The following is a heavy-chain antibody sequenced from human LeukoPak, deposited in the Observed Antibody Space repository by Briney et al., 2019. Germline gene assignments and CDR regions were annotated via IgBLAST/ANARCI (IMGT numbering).Heavy chain of an antibody. CDR3: AKDQADCSSTSCYFAY. V-gene: IGHV3-23*01. Sequence: GGSLRLSCAASGFTFSSYAMSWVRQAAGKGLEWVSTISGSGDSTYYADSVKGRFTISRDNSKNTLYLQMNSLRAEDTAIYYCAKDQADCSSTSCYFAYWGQGTLVTVSS. J-gene: IGHJ4*02. CDR1: GFTFSSYA. D-gene: IGHD2-2*01. CDR2: ISGSGDST.